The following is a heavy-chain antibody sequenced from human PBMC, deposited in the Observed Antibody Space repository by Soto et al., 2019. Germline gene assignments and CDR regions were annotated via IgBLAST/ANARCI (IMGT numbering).Heavy chain of an antibody. V-gene: IGHV3-7*01. D-gene: IGHD3-10*01. CDR1: GFTFSTYW. CDR2: IKQDGSTK. Sequence: EVQLVESGGGLVQPGGSLRLSCAASGFTFSTYWMNWVRQAPGKGLEWVANIKQDGSTKDYVDSVKGRFTISRDNAEKSLYLQMNSLGAEDTAVYYCARAVGQFRVMDSWGQGTLVSVSS. CDR3: ARAVGQFRVMDS. J-gene: IGHJ4*02.